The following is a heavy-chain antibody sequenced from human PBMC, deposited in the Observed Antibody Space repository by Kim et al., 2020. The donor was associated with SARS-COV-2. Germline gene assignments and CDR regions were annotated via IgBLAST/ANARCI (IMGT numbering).Heavy chain of an antibody. V-gene: IGHV3-21*01. CDR3: ARVGAIRDYFEY. CDR2: ISPTSTYI. Sequence: GGSLRLSCAASGFTFSSYSMIWVRQTPGKGLEWVSSISPTSTYIYYADSVKGRFTISRDNAKNSVFLQMNSLTAEDTAVYYCARVGAIRDYFEYWGQGILVTVSP. J-gene: IGHJ4*02. D-gene: IGHD3-16*01. CDR1: GFTFSSYS.